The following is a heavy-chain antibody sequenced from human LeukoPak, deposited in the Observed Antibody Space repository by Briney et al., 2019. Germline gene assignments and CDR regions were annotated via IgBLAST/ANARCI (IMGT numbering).Heavy chain of an antibody. Sequence: GESLKISCKGSGYSFTSYWIGWVRQMPGKGLEWMGIVYPGDSDTRYSPSFQGQVTISADKSISTAYLQWSSLKASDTAMYYCARSRRTNHYYYYYMDVWGKGTTVTVSS. J-gene: IGHJ6*03. CDR2: VYPGDSDT. CDR3: ARSRRTNHYYYYYMDV. V-gene: IGHV5-51*01. CDR1: GYSFTSYW.